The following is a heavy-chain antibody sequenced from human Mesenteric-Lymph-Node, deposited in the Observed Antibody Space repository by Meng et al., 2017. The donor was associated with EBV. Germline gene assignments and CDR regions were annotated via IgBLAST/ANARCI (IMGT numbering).Heavy chain of an antibody. CDR1: GGSISSSNW. Sequence: ARREGPAPGLVKPSGPLPPPCGVSGGSISSSNWWSWVRQPPGKRLEWIGEIYHSGSTNYNPSLKSRVTISVDKSKNQFSLKLSSVTAADTAVYYCARVAYCSGGSCYLYYFDYWGQGTLVTVSS. CDR2: IYHSGST. J-gene: IGHJ4*02. V-gene: IGHV4-4*02. CDR3: ARVAYCSGGSCYLYYFDY. D-gene: IGHD2-15*01.